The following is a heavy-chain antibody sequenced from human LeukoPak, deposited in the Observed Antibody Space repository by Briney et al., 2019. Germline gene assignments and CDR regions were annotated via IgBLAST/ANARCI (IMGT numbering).Heavy chain of an antibody. CDR2: INPNSGGT. D-gene: IGHD5-12*01. CDR1: GYTFTDYY. Sequence: ASVKVSCKTSGYTFTDYYMHWVRQAPGQVLERMGWINPNSGGTNYAQRFQGRVTMTRDTSISTAYMELNRLRSDDTAVYYCARVIVATIRKGDAYDIWGQGTMVTVSS. V-gene: IGHV1-2*02. J-gene: IGHJ3*02. CDR3: ARVIVATIRKGDAYDI.